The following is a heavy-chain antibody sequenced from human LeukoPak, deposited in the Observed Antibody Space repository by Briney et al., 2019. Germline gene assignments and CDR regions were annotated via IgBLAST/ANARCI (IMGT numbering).Heavy chain of an antibody. CDR2: ISYDGSNK. J-gene: IGHJ4*02. CDR3: AKNQGLWELVDYFDY. V-gene: IGHV3-30*18. D-gene: IGHD1-26*01. CDR1: GFTFSGYG. Sequence: GGSLRLSCAASGFTFSGYGMHWVRQAPDKGLEWVAVISYDGSNKYYADSVKGRFTISRDNSKNTLYLQMNSLRVEDTAVYYCAKNQGLWELVDYFDYWGQGTLVTVSP.